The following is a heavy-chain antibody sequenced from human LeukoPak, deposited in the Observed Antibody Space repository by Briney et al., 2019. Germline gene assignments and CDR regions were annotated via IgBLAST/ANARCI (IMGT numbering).Heavy chain of an antibody. CDR3: ANALGPHYFGS. Sequence: PWGSLRLSCAASGFTFSTYWMSWVRQAPGKGLEWVANIKQHGTETDYVDSVGGRFTISRDDAKSSLFLQMNSLRAEDTAVYYCANALGPHYFGSWGQGTRDSVSS. D-gene: IGHD7-27*01. CDR2: IKQHGTET. CDR1: GFTFSTYW. J-gene: IGHJ4*02. V-gene: IGHV3-7*05.